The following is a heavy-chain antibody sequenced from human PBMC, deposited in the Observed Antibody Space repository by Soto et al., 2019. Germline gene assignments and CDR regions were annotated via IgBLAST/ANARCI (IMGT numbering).Heavy chain of an antibody. Sequence: GGSLRLSCAASGFTFSAYSMNWVRQAPGKGLEWVSYIAASSATIYYADSVKGRFTISRDNAKNSLHLQMNSLRDEDTAVYYCARDNGMAGSFDPWGQGTLVTVSS. V-gene: IGHV3-48*02. CDR2: IAASSATI. CDR3: ARDNGMAGSFDP. D-gene: IGHD2-8*01. CDR1: GFTFSAYS. J-gene: IGHJ5*02.